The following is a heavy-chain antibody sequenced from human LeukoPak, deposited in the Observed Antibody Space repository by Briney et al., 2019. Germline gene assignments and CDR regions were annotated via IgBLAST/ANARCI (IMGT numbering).Heavy chain of an antibody. CDR2: ISYDGSNK. Sequence: GGCLRLSCAASGFTFSSYAMHWVRQAPGKGLEWVAVISYDGSNKYYADSVKGRFTISRDNSKNTLYLQMNSLRAEDTAVYYCARDLSSSWYASLDYWGQGTLVTVSS. CDR1: GFTFSSYA. J-gene: IGHJ4*02. CDR3: ARDLSSSWYASLDY. V-gene: IGHV3-30-3*01. D-gene: IGHD6-13*01.